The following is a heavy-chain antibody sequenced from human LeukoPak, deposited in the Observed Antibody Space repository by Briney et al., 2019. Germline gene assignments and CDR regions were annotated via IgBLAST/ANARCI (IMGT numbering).Heavy chain of an antibody. D-gene: IGHD1-26*01. CDR1: GASVSSASY. Sequence: SETLSLTCTVTGASVSSASYWTWIRQPPGKGVEWIAHIYNGVNTNYNPSLKSRVTISVDTSKNQFSLRLNSVTAADTAVYYCARSRAFNSGAFDPWGQGSLVTVSS. J-gene: IGHJ5*02. V-gene: IGHV4-61*01. CDR2: IYNGVNT. CDR3: ARSRAFNSGAFDP.